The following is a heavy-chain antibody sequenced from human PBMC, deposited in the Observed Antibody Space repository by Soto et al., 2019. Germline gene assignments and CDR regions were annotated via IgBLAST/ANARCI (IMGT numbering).Heavy chain of an antibody. CDR1: GYTFTSYA. D-gene: IGHD3-10*01. CDR3: AILMLWFGELVPQSYGMDV. J-gene: IGHJ6*02. Sequence: QVPLVQSGAEVKKPGASVKVSCKASGYTFTSYAMHWVRQAPGQRLEWMGWINAGNGNTKYSQQFQGRVTITRDTRACTSYMERSSLRSEDTAVYYCAILMLWFGELVPQSYGMDVWGQGTTVTVSS. CDR2: INAGNGNT. V-gene: IGHV1-3*01.